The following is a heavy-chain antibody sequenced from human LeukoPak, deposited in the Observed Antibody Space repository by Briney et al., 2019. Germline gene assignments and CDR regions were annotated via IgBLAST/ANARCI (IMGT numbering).Heavy chain of an antibody. Sequence: GGSLRLSCAASGLTFSTYWMSWVRQAPGKGLEWVANIKQDGSEKYYVDSVKGRFTISRDNAKNSLYLQMNSLRAEDTAVYYCARDSRGDHGGYWGQGTLVTVSS. CDR1: GLTFSTYW. CDR3: ARDSRGDHGGY. V-gene: IGHV3-7*01. CDR2: IKQDGSEK. J-gene: IGHJ4*02. D-gene: IGHD4-17*01.